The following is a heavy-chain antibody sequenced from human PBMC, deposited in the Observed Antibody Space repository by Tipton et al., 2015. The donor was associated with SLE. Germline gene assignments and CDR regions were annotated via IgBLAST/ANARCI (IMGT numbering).Heavy chain of an antibody. Sequence: SLRLSCAVSGGSISSSNWWSWVRQPPGKGLEWIGEIYHSGSTNYNPSLKSRVTISVDKSKNQFSLKLSSVTAADTAVYYCARSGDDYVWGSRMPFDIWGQGTMVTVSS. J-gene: IGHJ3*02. V-gene: IGHV4-4*02. CDR2: IYHSGST. CDR1: GGSISSSNW. D-gene: IGHD3-16*01. CDR3: ARSGDDYVWGSRMPFDI.